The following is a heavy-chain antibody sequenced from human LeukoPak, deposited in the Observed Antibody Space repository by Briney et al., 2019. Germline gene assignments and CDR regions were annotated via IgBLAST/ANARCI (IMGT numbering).Heavy chain of an antibody. J-gene: IGHJ4*02. CDR2: ISSSGSTI. Sequence: GGSLRLSCAASGFTFSDYYMSWIRQAPGKGLEWVSYISSSGSTIYYADSVKGRFTISRDNAKNSLYLQMNCLRAEDTAVYYCARDYYDSSGYYYLDYWGQGTLVTVSS. CDR3: ARDYYDSSGYYYLDY. D-gene: IGHD3-22*01. V-gene: IGHV3-11*04. CDR1: GFTFSDYY.